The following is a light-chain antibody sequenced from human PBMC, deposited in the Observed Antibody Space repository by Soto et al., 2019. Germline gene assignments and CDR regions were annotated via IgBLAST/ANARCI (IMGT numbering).Light chain of an antibody. Sequence: EIVLTQSPGTLSLSPGERATLSCRASQSVSSSYLAWYQQKPGQAPRLLIYGASSRATGIPDGFSGRGAGTDFTLTISSLEPEDFAVYYCQQYGTSPWTFGQGTKVEIK. CDR2: GAS. J-gene: IGKJ1*01. CDR3: QQYGTSPWT. V-gene: IGKV3-20*01. CDR1: QSVSSSY.